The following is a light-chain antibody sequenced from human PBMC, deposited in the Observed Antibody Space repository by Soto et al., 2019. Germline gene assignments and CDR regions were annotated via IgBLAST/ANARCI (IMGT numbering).Light chain of an antibody. CDR1: SSDLGGYNY. Sequence: QSARTQPASVSGSPGQSITFSCTGTSSDLGGYNYVSWYQQHPGKAPKLVIYDVSNRPSGVSNRFSGSKSGNTASLTISGLQADDEADYYCSSYTTTSTLVFGGGTKLTVL. J-gene: IGLJ2*01. CDR3: SSYTTTSTLV. CDR2: DVS. V-gene: IGLV2-14*01.